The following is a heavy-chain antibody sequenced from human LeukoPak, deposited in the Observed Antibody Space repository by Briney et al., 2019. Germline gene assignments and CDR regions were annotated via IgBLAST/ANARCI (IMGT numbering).Heavy chain of an antibody. D-gene: IGHD3-22*01. CDR3: ARGGGPPYYYESSGSPDY. CDR1: GCGFSDSY. CDR2: ISGRGSDI. Sequence: PGGSLRLSCVVSGCGFSDSYMTWVRQTPGKGVEWLAYISGRGSDIFYADSVKGRFTISRDNAHTSLYLQMNSLRAEDTAVYYCARGGGPPYYYESSGSPDYWGQGTLVTVSS. J-gene: IGHJ4*02. V-gene: IGHV3-11*04.